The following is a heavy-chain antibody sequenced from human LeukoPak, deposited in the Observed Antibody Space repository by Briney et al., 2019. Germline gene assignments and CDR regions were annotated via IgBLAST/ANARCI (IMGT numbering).Heavy chain of an antibody. CDR3: AKDPSPVRLKPEFDY. CDR2: ISGSGYST. V-gene: IGHV3-23*01. Sequence: PGSSLTLSSATSGNTFSSYAMRCVREARVKGLEWVSAISGSGYSTYYADSVKGRFTISRDNSKNTLYLQMDSLRAEDTAVYYCAKDPSPVRLKPEFDYWGQGTLVTVSS. D-gene: IGHD6-6*01. CDR1: GNTFSSYA. J-gene: IGHJ4*02.